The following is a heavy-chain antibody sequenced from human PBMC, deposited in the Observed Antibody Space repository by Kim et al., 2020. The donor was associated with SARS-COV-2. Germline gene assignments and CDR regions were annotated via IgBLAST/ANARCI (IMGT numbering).Heavy chain of an antibody. J-gene: IGHJ5*02. CDR1: GYTFTSYY. Sequence: ASVKVSCKASGYTFTSYYMHWVRQAPGQGLEWMGIINPSGGSTSYAQKFQGRVTMTRDTSTSTVYMELSSLRSEDTAVYYCARGYCSSTSCYGGNNWFDPWGQGTLVTVSS. V-gene: IGHV1-46*01. D-gene: IGHD2-2*01. CDR2: INPSGGST. CDR3: ARGYCSSTSCYGGNNWFDP.